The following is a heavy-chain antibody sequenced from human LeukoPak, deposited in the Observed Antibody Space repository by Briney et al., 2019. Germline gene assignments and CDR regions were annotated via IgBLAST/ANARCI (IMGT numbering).Heavy chain of an antibody. CDR3: ASSLYYYGSGSYPGHDY. Sequence: PSETLSLTCTVSGGSVSSGSYYWSWIRQPPGKGLEWIGYIYYSGSTNYNPSLKSQVTISVDTSKNQFSLKLSSVTAADTAVYYCASSLYYYGSGSYPGHDYWGQGTLVTVSS. J-gene: IGHJ4*02. CDR1: GGSVSSGSYY. V-gene: IGHV4-61*01. D-gene: IGHD3-10*01. CDR2: IYYSGST.